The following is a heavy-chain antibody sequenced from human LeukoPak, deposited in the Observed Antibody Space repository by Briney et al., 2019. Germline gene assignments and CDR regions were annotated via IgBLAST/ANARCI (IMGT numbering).Heavy chain of an antibody. V-gene: IGHV1-69*13. Sequence: ASVKVSCKASGGTFSSYAISWVRQAPGQGLEWMGGIIPIFGTANYAQKFQGRVTITADESTSTAYMELSSLRSEDTAVYYCARDGAIAVAGTGFAFDIWGQGTMVTVSS. CDR1: GGTFSSYA. CDR2: IIPIFGTA. J-gene: IGHJ3*02. D-gene: IGHD6-19*01. CDR3: ARDGAIAVAGTGFAFDI.